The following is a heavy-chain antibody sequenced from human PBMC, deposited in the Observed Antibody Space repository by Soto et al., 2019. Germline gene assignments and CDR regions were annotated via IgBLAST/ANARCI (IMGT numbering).Heavy chain of an antibody. V-gene: IGHV3-15*07. CDR2: IKSKTDGGTT. D-gene: IGHD3-10*01. J-gene: IGHJ6*02. Sequence: EVQLVESGGGLVKPGGSLRLSCAASGFTFSNAWMNWVRQAPGKGLEWVGRIKSKTDGGTTDYAAPVKGRFTISRDDSKNTLSLQMNSLKTEDTAVSYCTTGGPLHYYYYGMDVWGQGTTVTVSS. CDR3: TTGGPLHYYYYGMDV. CDR1: GFTFSNAW.